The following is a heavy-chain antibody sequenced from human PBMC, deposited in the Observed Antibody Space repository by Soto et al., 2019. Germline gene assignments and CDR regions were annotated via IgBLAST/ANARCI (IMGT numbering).Heavy chain of an antibody. CDR2: IIPIFGTA. CDR3: ARGIVVVPAAKDEYYYYYGMDV. J-gene: IGHJ6*02. V-gene: IGHV1-69*13. CDR1: GGTFSSYA. Sequence: ASVKVSCKASGGTFSSYAISWVRQAPGQGLEWMGGIIPIFGTANYAQKFQGRVTITADESTSTAYMELSSLRSEDTAVYYCARGIVVVPAAKDEYYYYYGMDVWGQGTTVTVSS. D-gene: IGHD2-2*01.